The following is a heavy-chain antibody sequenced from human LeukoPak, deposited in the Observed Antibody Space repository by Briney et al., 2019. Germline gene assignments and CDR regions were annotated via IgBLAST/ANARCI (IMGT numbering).Heavy chain of an antibody. D-gene: IGHD1-26*01. V-gene: IGHV4-4*07. CDR2: INISGNT. CDR3: ARGWGYMDV. J-gene: IGHJ6*03. Sequence: SETLSLTCTVSGGSISGDYWSWVRQPAGKGLEWIGRINISGNTNYNPSLKSRVTMSVDTSKNQFSLKLSPVTAADTAVYYCARGWGYMDVWGKGTTVTVSS. CDR1: GGSISGDY.